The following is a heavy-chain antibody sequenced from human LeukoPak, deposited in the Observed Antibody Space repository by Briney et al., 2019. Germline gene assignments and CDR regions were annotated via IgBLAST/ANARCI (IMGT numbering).Heavy chain of an antibody. D-gene: IGHD3-22*01. J-gene: IGHJ3*02. CDR2: IIPIFGTA. CDR3: ARDSKGYYDSSGADAFDI. CDR1: GGTSSSYA. V-gene: IGHV1-69*13. Sequence: ASVKVSCKASGGTSSSYAISWVRQAPGQGLEWMGGIIPIFGTANYAQKFQGRVTITADESTSTAYMELSSLRSEDTAVYYCARDSKGYYDSSGADAFDIWGQGTMVTVSS.